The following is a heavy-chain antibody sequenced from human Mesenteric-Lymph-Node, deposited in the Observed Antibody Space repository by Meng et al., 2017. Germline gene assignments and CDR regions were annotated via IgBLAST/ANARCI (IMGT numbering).Heavy chain of an antibody. Sequence: EVQLLESGGGLVQPGGSLRLSCAASGFTFTNYAMSWVRQAPGKGLEWLSSISGADALTYYAGSVKGRFTISRDDSKNTLYLQMDGLRTEDTAVYYCATSERATLLFDYWGPGTLVTVSS. CDR1: GFTFTNYA. J-gene: IGHJ4*02. V-gene: IGHV3-23*01. CDR3: ATSERATLLFDY. D-gene: IGHD2-2*01. CDR2: ISGADALT.